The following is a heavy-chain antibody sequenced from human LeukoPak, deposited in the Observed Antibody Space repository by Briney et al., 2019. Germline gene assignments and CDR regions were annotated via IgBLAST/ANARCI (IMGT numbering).Heavy chain of an antibody. D-gene: IGHD2-2*01. Sequence: PSETLSLTCAVSGGSISSGGYSWSWIRQPPGKGLEWIGYIYHSGSTYYNPSLKSRVTISVDRSKNQFSLKLSSVTAADTAMYYCASQLFPNGMDVWGQGTTVTVSS. CDR2: IYHSGST. CDR3: ASQLFPNGMDV. J-gene: IGHJ6*02. CDR1: GGSISSGGYS. V-gene: IGHV4-30-2*01.